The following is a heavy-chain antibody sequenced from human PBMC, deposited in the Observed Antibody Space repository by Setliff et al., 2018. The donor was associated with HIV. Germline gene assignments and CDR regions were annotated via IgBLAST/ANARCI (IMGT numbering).Heavy chain of an antibody. D-gene: IGHD3-16*02. Sequence: SVKVSCKASGGIFSSYALSWVRQAPGQGLEWLGGIVPIFGTANYAQKFQGRVTITADASTSTAYMELSSLRSEDTAVYYCARGVDGSYRKFFDNWGQGTLVTVSS. V-gene: IGHV1-69*13. J-gene: IGHJ4*02. CDR1: GGIFSSYA. CDR3: ARGVDGSYRKFFDN. CDR2: IVPIFGTA.